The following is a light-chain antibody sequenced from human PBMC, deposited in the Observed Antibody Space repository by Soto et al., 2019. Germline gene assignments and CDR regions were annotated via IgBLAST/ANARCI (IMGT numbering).Light chain of an antibody. J-gene: IGLJ2*01. CDR1: NSDVGGHNY. CDR2: EVT. CDR3: GSYTIANTLI. V-gene: IGLV2-14*01. Sequence: QSALTQPASVSGSPGQSITISCAGSNSDVGGHNYVSWYQQHPGKAPKLLIYEVTSRPSGVSNRFSGSKSGNTASLTISGLLAEDEAAYFCGSYTIANTLIFGGGTKLTVL.